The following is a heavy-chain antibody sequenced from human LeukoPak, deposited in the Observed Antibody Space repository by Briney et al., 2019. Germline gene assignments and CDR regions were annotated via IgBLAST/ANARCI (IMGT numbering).Heavy chain of an antibody. V-gene: IGHV3-21*01. CDR1: GFTFSSYT. J-gene: IGHJ4*02. CDR2: ISGSSIYI. D-gene: IGHD2-15*01. Sequence: GGSLRLSCSASGFTFSSYTMNWVRQAPGKGLEWVSSISGSSIYIYYADSAKGRFTISRDNAKNSLYLRMNSLRAEDTAVYYCARSGCSGGSCYGVFDYWGQGTLVTVSS. CDR3: ARSGCSGGSCYGVFDY.